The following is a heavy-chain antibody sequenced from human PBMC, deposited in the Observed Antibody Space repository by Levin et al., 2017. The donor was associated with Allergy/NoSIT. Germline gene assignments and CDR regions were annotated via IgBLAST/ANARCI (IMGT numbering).Heavy chain of an antibody. V-gene: IGHV3-33*03. CDR2: ISYDGTNE. CDR3: VKVGFGIGSCELASCGMDV. CDR1: GFTFSHHG. D-gene: IGHD2-15*01. J-gene: IGHJ6*02. Sequence: GGSLRLSCAASGFTFSHHGMHWVRQSPGKGLEWVAFISYDGTNEYYADSVKGRFTISRDNSKNTVSLQMNSLRGEDTALYYCVKVGFGIGSCELASCGMDVWGQGTTVTVSS.